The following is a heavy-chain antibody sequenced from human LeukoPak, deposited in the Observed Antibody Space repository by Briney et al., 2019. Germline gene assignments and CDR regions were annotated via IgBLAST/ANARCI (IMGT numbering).Heavy chain of an antibody. J-gene: IGHJ4*02. CDR1: GFTVSSNY. CDR2: ISGNGGNT. CDR3: AKGSMRDAVY. Sequence: GGSLRLSCAASGFTVSSNYMSWVRQPPGKGLEWVSAISGNGGNTYYADSEKGRFTISRENSKNTLYLQMNSPRAEDTAVYYFAKGSMRDAVYWGQGTLVTVSS. V-gene: IGHV3-23*01.